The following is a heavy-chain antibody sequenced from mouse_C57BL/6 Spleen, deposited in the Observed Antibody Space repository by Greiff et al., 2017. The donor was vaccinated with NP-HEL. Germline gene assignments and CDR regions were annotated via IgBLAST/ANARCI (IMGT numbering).Heavy chain of an antibody. CDR1: GFSFNTYA. Sequence: EVQLVESGGGLVQPKGSLKLSCAASGFSFNTYAMNWVRQAPGKGLEWVARIRSKSNNYATYYADSVKDRFTIARDDSESMLYLQMNNLKTEDTAMYYCVRREGRITGDYWGQGTSVTVSS. CDR3: VRREGRITGDY. V-gene: IGHV10-1*01. D-gene: IGHD1-1*01. J-gene: IGHJ4*01. CDR2: IRSKSNNYAT.